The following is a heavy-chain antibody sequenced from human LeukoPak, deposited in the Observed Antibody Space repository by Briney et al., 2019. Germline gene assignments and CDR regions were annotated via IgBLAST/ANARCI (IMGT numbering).Heavy chain of an antibody. CDR1: GGSFSGYY. Sequence: SETLSLTCAVYGGSFSGYYWSWIRQPPGKGLEWIGEINHGGSTNYNPSLKSRATISVDTSKNQFSLKLSSVTAADTAVYYCARGLAGRYCSGGSCYFNWFDPWGQGTLVTVSS. J-gene: IGHJ5*02. CDR2: INHGGST. D-gene: IGHD2-15*01. V-gene: IGHV4-34*01. CDR3: ARGLAGRYCSGGSCYFNWFDP.